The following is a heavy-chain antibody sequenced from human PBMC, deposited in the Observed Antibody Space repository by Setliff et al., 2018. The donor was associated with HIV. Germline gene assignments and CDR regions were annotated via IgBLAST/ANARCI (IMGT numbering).Heavy chain of an antibody. J-gene: IGHJ4*02. Sequence: TSETLSLTCTVSGGSVSSRGYYWGWVRQPPGKGLEWVGNVDYTGSTYYNPSLKSRVTISVDTSKNQFSLRLNSVTAADTAVYYCARQGNIVVVTSFDYWGQGTLVTVSS. V-gene: IGHV4-39*07. CDR2: VDYTGST. CDR3: ARQGNIVVVTSFDY. D-gene: IGHD2-21*02. CDR1: GGSVSSRGYY.